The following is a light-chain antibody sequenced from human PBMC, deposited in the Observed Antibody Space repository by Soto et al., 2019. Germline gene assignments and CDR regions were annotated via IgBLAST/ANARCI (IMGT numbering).Light chain of an antibody. V-gene: IGLV2-23*01. Sequence: QSALTQPASVSGSPGQSITISCTGTSSDVGSYNLVSWYQQHPGKAPKLMIYEGSKRPSGVSNRFSGSKSGNTASLTISGLQAEDEAAYYCCSYAGSSTSWVFGGGTQLTVL. CDR3: CSYAGSSTSWV. CDR2: EGS. CDR1: SSDVGSYNL. J-gene: IGLJ3*02.